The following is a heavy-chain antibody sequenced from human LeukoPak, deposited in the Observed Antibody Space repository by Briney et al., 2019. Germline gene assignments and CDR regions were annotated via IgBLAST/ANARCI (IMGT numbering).Heavy chain of an antibody. J-gene: IGHJ6*03. CDR2: ISAYNGNT. D-gene: IGHD2-2*01. V-gene: IGHV1-18*01. CDR3: ARDGIVVVPAAGYYYYMDV. Sequence: GASVKVSCKASGGTFSSYAISWVRQAPGQGLEWMGWISAYNGNTNYAQKLQGRVTMTTDTSTSTAYMELRSLRSDDTAVYYCARDGIVVVPAAGYYYYMDVWGKGTTVTVSS. CDR1: GGTFSSYA.